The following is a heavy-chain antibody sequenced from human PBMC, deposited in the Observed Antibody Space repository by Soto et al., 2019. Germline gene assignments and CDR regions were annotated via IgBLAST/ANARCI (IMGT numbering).Heavy chain of an antibody. D-gene: IGHD5-12*01. Sequence: DVQLVESGGGLIQPGGSLRLSCVASGLTVSGKKYMAWVRQAPGKGPEWVSGVDGLDGTYYADSVRGRFTTSIDSSRTTVYLQMRDLRPEDTALYFCATWHLREHAYDIWGQGTMVTVSS. V-gene: IGHV3-53*01. CDR1: GLTVSGKKY. CDR3: ATWHLREHAYDI. J-gene: IGHJ3*02. CDR2: VDGLDGT.